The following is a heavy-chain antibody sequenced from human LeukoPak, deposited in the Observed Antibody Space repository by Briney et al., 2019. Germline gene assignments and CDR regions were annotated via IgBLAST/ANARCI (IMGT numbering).Heavy chain of an antibody. CDR3: ARSVGSGRFDY. Sequence: PGESLRLSCAASGFTFSTYSMNWVRQAPGKGLEWVSSISSSSYIYYADSVKGRFTISRDNSKNTLYLQMNSLRAEDTAVYFCARSVGSGRFDYWGQGTLVTVSS. V-gene: IGHV3-21*01. CDR1: GFTFSTYS. J-gene: IGHJ4*02. D-gene: IGHD6-19*01. CDR2: ISSSSYI.